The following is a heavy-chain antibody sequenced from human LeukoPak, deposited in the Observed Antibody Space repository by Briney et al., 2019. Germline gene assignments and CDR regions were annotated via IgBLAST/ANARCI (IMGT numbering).Heavy chain of an antibody. CDR1: GFTFSRYG. D-gene: IGHD6-6*01. V-gene: IGHV3-30*18. Sequence: PGRSLRLSCAASGFTFSRYGMHWVRQAPGKGLERVAVISYDGSNKYYADSVKGRFTISRDNSKNTLYLQMNSLRAEDTAVYYCAKTIRTRRTGIAARPRYPVEFVVDYWGQGTLVTVSS. CDR2: ISYDGSNK. CDR3: AKTIRTRRTGIAARPRYPVEFVVDY. J-gene: IGHJ4*02.